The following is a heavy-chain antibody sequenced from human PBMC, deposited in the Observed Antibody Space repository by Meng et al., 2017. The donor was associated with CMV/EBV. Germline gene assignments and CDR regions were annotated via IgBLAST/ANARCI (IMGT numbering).Heavy chain of an antibody. D-gene: IGHD3-10*01. Sequence: GGSLRLSCAASGFTVSSNYMSWVRQAPGKGLEWVSVIYSGGSTYYADSVKGRFTISRDNSKNTLYLQMNSLRAEDTAVYYCARAPPTFPPSGLGMDVWGQGTTVTVSS. J-gene: IGHJ6*02. CDR2: IYSGGST. V-gene: IGHV3-53*01. CDR1: GFTVSSNY. CDR3: ARAPPTFPPSGLGMDV.